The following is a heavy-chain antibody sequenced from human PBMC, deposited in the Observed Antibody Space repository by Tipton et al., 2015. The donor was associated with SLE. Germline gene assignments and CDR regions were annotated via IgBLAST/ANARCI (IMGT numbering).Heavy chain of an antibody. J-gene: IGHJ4*02. CDR2: INHSGST. V-gene: IGHV4-34*01. Sequence: TLSLTCAVYGGSFSGYYWCWIRQPPGKGLEWIGEINHSGSTNYNPSLKSRVTISVDTSKNQFSLKLSSVTAADTAVYYCARDPVAGTGWGQGTLVTVSS. CDR3: ARDPVAGTG. D-gene: IGHD6-19*01. CDR1: GGSFSGYY.